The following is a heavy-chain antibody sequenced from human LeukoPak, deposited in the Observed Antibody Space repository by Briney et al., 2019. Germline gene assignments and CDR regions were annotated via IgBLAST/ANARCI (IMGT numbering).Heavy chain of an antibody. CDR3: ARTTYCYDSSGRTEYYFDY. D-gene: IGHD3-22*01. CDR2: IYYSGST. V-gene: IGHV4-59*01. Sequence: SETLSLTCTVSGCSLSSYYWSWIRQPPGKGLEWIAYIYYSGSTKYNPSLKSRVTISVDPSKNQFSLKLSSVTAADTAVYYCARTTYCYDSSGRTEYYFDYWGQGTLVTVSS. CDR1: GCSLSSYY. J-gene: IGHJ4*02.